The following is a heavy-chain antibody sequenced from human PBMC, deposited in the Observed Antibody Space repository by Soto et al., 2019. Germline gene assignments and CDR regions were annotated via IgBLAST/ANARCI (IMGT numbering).Heavy chain of an antibody. J-gene: IGHJ4*02. CDR2: IYYIGSK. CDR3: AREPRSSGYLVD. Sequence: SETLSVTXTVSGGSFSRCNYYWSRFRQHPGHGPEWIGYIYYIGSKYYNPSLKIRVTMSLDTSKHQFSLTLRYVPATDTAESYCAREPRSSGYLVDSGQGTLVTVS. V-gene: IGHV4-31*02. D-gene: IGHD3-22*01. CDR1: GGSFSRCNYY.